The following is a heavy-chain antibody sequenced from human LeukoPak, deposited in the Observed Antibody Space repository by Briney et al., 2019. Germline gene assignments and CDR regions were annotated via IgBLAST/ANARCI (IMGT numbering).Heavy chain of an antibody. CDR1: GFTFSSYS. CDR3: AKDYYDSGSYYYPFDY. Sequence: RAGGSLRLSCAASGFTFSSYSMNWVRQAPGKGLEWVSYISSGSSTTYYADSVKGRFTISRDNSKNTLYLQMNSLRAEDTAVYYCAKDYYDSGSYYYPFDYWGQGTLVIVSS. V-gene: IGHV3-48*01. CDR2: ISSGSSTT. J-gene: IGHJ4*02. D-gene: IGHD3-10*01.